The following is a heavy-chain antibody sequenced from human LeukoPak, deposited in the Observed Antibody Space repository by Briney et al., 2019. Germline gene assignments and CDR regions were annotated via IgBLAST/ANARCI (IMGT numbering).Heavy chain of an antibody. J-gene: IGHJ3*02. V-gene: IGHV1-24*01. Sequence: ASVKVSCKVSRYTLTELSMHWVRQAPGKGLEWMGGFDPEDGETIYAQKFQGRVTMTEDTSTDTAYMELSSMRSEDTAVYYCATDNVGKALGAFDIWGQGTMVTVSS. CDR2: FDPEDGET. CDR3: ATDNVGKALGAFDI. D-gene: IGHD7-27*01. CDR1: RYTLTELS.